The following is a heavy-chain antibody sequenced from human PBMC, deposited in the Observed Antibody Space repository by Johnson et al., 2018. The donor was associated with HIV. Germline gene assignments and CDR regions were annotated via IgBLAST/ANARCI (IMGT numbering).Heavy chain of an antibody. CDR3: ARDLGLPENAFDL. Sequence: QVLLVESGGGMVQPGRSLRLSCVASGFTFSYSAFHWVRQAPGEGLEWVALISSDGNREHYADSLKGRFTISRDNSKNTLYLQMNSLRSGDTAVYYCARDLGLPENAFDLWGRGTMVTVSS. V-gene: IGHV3-30-3*01. J-gene: IGHJ3*01. CDR1: GFTFSYSA. D-gene: IGHD4-11*01. CDR2: ISSDGNRE.